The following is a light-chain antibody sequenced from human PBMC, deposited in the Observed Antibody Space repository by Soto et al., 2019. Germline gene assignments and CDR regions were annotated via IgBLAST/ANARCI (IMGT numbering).Light chain of an antibody. J-gene: IGKJ1*01. CDR2: DAS. CDR3: QQYHGYWT. Sequence: DIQMTQSPSTLSAVVGDRVTITCRASQRIDRWLAWYQQKPGKAPKLLIYDASSLETGVPSRFSGSGSGTEFTLTISGLQPDDFATYYCQQYHGYWTFDQGTKVEIK. V-gene: IGKV1-5*01. CDR1: QRIDRW.